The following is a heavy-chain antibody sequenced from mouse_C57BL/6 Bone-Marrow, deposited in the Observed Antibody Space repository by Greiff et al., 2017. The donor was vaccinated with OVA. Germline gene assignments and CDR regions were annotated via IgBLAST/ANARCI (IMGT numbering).Heavy chain of an antibody. J-gene: IGHJ3*01. Sequence: QVQLQQPGAELVRPGTSVKLSCKASGYTFTSYWMHWVKQRPGQGLEWIGVIDPSDSYTNYTQKFKGKATLTVDTSSSTAYMQLSSLTSEDSAVYYCARFGDGTYGDWFAYWGQGTLVTVSA. CDR2: IDPSDSYT. CDR3: ARFGDGTYGDWFAY. CDR1: GYTFTSYW. V-gene: IGHV1-59*01. D-gene: IGHD1-1*02.